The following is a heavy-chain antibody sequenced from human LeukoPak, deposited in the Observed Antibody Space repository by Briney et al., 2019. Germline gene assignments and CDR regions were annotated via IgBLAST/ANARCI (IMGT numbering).Heavy chain of an antibody. Sequence: ASVKVSCKASGGTFSSYAISWVRQAPGQGLEWMGGIIPIFGTANYAQKFQGRVTITADKSTSTAYMELSSLRSEDTAVYYCASTAAAGRFDYWGQGTLVTVSS. CDR1: GGTFSSYA. J-gene: IGHJ4*02. CDR2: IIPIFGTA. CDR3: ASTAAAGRFDY. D-gene: IGHD6-13*01. V-gene: IGHV1-69*06.